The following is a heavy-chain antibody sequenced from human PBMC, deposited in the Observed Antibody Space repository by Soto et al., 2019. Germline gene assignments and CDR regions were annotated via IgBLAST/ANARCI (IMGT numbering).Heavy chain of an antibody. D-gene: IGHD2-21*02. CDR2: INPNSGGT. Sequence: GASVKVSCKASGYTFTGYYMHWVRQAPGQGLEWMGWINPNSGGTNYAQKFQGWVTMTRDTSMSTAYMELSSLRSDDTAVYYCARSIVVVTALDYWGQGTLVTVSS. CDR1: GYTFTGYY. V-gene: IGHV1-2*04. J-gene: IGHJ4*02. CDR3: ARSIVVVTALDY.